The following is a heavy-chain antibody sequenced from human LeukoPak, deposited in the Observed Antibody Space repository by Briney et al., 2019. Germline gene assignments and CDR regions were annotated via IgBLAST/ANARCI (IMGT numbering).Heavy chain of an antibody. Sequence: ASVKVSCKASGGTFSSYAISWVRQAPGQGLKWMGGIIPIFGTANYAQKFQGRVTITTDESTSTAYMELSSLRSEDTAVYYCARVGNSSSSGAYYYYYYMDVWGKGTTVTVSS. CDR3: ARVGNSSSSGAYYYYYYMDV. V-gene: IGHV1-69*05. D-gene: IGHD6-6*01. CDR1: GGTFSSYA. CDR2: IIPIFGTA. J-gene: IGHJ6*03.